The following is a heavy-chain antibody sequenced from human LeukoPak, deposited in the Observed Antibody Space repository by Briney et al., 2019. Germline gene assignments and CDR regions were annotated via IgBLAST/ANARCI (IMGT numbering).Heavy chain of an antibody. Sequence: SETLSPTCTVSGGSISSSGYYWGWIRQPPGKGLEWIGYIYYSGSTNYNPSLKSRVTIPVDTSKNQFSLKLSSVTAADTAVYYCARVGADLNSGGRINWFDPWGQGTLVTVSS. CDR3: ARVGADLNSGGRINWFDP. J-gene: IGHJ5*02. V-gene: IGHV4-61*08. CDR2: IYYSGST. CDR1: GGSISSSGYY. D-gene: IGHD2-15*01.